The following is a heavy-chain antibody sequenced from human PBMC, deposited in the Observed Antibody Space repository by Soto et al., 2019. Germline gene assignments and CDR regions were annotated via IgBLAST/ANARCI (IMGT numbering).Heavy chain of an antibody. CDR1: GFTFSSYA. Sequence: EVQLLESGGGLVQPGGSLRLSCAASGFTFSSYAMSWVRQAPGKGLEWVSTISGSASSTYYTDSVKGRFTISRDNSKNTLYLQMNSLRAEDTAIYYCAKDICTYSSGSCYFDYWGQGTLVTVSS. CDR2: ISGSASST. V-gene: IGHV3-23*01. J-gene: IGHJ4*02. D-gene: IGHD6-19*01. CDR3: AKDICTYSSGSCYFDY.